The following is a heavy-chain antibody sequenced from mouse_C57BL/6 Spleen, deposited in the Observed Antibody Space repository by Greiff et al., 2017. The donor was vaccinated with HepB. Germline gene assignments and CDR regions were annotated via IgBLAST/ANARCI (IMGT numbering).Heavy chain of an antibody. CDR3: ANLFFYAMDY. D-gene: IGHD2-3*01. CDR1: GYAFSSSW. CDR2: IYPGDGDT. J-gene: IGHJ4*01. V-gene: IGHV1-82*01. Sequence: VQLQESGPELVKPGASVKISCKASGYAFSSSWMNWVKQRPGKGLEWIGRIYPGDGDTNYNGKFKGKATLTADKSSSTAYMQLSSLTSEDSAVYFCANLFFYAMDYWGQGTSVTVSS.